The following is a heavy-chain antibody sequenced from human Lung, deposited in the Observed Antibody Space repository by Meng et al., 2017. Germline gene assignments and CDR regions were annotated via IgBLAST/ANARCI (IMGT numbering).Heavy chain of an antibody. V-gene: IGHV1-2*06. Sequence: QVQWGRSGAEVKKPGASVKVSSKPSAYSFTAYYIHWVRQVPGQGIEWMGRIDPNSGVTEYAHKFHGRVTMTGDTSISTAYMELRRLTSDDTAVYYCARDENISAAGKLFGDYWGQGTLVTVSS. CDR3: ARDENISAAGKLFGDY. D-gene: IGHD6-13*01. J-gene: IGHJ4*02. CDR2: IDPNSGVT. CDR1: AYSFTAYY.